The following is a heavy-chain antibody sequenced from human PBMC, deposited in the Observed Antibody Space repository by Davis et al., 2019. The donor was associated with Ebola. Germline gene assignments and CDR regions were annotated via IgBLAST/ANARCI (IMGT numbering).Heavy chain of an antibody. CDR2: VHGGNGNT. CDR1: GFILTNYA. Sequence: GESLKVSCKASGFILTNYAIHWVRQAPGQRLEWMGWVHGGNGNTKYSQRFQGRVTITTDTSASTVYLDLTSLRSDDTAVFYCARASFGYNSGWYADYWGQGTLVTVSS. D-gene: IGHD6-19*01. J-gene: IGHJ4*02. CDR3: ARASFGYNSGWYADY. V-gene: IGHV1-3*01.